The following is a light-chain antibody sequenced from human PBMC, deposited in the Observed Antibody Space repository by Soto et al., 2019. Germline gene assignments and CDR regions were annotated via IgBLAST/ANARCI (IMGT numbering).Light chain of an antibody. CDR2: EVS. J-gene: IGLJ1*01. Sequence: SVLTQPASVSGSPGQSITISCTGTSSDGGGYKFVSWYQQHPGKAPKLMIYEVSNRPSGVSSRFSGSKSGNTASLTISGLQAEDEADYYCGSYTGSIYVFGPGTKVTVL. V-gene: IGLV2-14*01. CDR3: GSYTGSIYV. CDR1: SSDGGGYKF.